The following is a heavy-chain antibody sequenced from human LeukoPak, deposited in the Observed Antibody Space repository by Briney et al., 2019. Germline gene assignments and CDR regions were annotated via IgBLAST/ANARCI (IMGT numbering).Heavy chain of an antibody. D-gene: IGHD6-13*01. J-gene: IGHJ4*02. CDR1: GFTFSSYA. CDR3: ANSIHYSSSWPGDY. CDR2: ISGSGGST. Sequence: GRSLRLSCAASGFTFSSYAMSWVRQAPGKGLEWVSAISGSGGSTYYADSVKGRFTISRDNSKNTLYLQMNSLRAEDTAVYYCANSIHYSSSWPGDYWGQGTLVTVSS. V-gene: IGHV3-23*01.